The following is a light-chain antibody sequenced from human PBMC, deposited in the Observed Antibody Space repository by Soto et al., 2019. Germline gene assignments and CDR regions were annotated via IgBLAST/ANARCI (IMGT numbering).Light chain of an antibody. CDR3: QEYNSAPWT. CDR2: AAS. V-gene: IGKV1-27*01. Sequence: DIQMTQSPSSLSASVGDRVTITCRASQGIGNYLAWYQQNPGEVPRLLIYAASTLQSGVPSRFSGSGSGTDFTLTISSLQPADVATYYCQEYNSAPWTFGQGTKVEV. CDR1: QGIGNY. J-gene: IGKJ1*01.